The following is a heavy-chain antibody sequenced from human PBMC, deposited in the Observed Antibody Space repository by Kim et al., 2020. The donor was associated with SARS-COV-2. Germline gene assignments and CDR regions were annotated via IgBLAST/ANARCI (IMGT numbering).Heavy chain of an antibody. J-gene: IGHJ6*01. CDR2: INHSGST. D-gene: IGHD6-13*01. Sequence: SETLSLTCAVYGGSFSGHYWSWIRQPPGKGLEWIGEINHSGSTNYNPSLKSRVTISVDTTKNQFSLKLSSVIAADTAVYYCARGRPGSSGHYYYFYGLD. CDR3: ARGRPGSSGHYYYFYGLD. CDR1: GGSFSGHY. V-gene: IGHV4-34*01.